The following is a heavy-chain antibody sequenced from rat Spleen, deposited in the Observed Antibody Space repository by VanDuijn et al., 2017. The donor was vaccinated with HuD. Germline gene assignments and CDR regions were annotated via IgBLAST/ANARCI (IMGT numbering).Heavy chain of an antibody. Sequence: EVQLVESGGGLVQPGRSLKLSCAASGFTFNNYWMTWIRQAPGKGLEWVASITNTGGSTYYPDYVKGRFTISRDNAKSTLFLQMDSLRSEDTATYYCAGAGYLRDWYFDFWGPGTMVTVSS. D-gene: IGHD2-2*01. CDR1: GFTFNNYW. CDR3: AGAGYLRDWYFDF. CDR2: ITNTGGST. J-gene: IGHJ1*01. V-gene: IGHV5-31*01.